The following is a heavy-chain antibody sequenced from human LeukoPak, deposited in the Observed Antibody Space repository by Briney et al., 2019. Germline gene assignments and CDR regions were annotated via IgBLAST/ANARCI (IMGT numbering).Heavy chain of an antibody. CDR2: INHSGST. D-gene: IGHD4-23*01. CDR1: GGSFSGYY. Sequence: SETLSLTCAVYGGSFSGYYWSWIRQPPGKGLEWIGEINHSGSTNYNPSLKSRVTISVDTSKNQFSLKLSSVTAADAAVYYCARGTGGPRSGYWGQGTLVTVSS. CDR3: ARGTGGPRSGY. J-gene: IGHJ4*02. V-gene: IGHV4-34*01.